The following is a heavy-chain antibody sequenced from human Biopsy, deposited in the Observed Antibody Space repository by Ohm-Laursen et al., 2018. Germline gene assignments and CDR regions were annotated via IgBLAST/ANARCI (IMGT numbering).Heavy chain of an antibody. V-gene: IGHV4-59*12. Sequence: SDTLSLTWAVSGGSISSFYWTWIRQPPGKGPEWIGDISDSGSTNYKPSLDSRVDISADTSKNQFSLNLYSVTAADTAVYFCARGLPRIAPMVRGRRTWFDPWGQGTLVTVSS. J-gene: IGHJ5*02. CDR1: GGSISSFY. D-gene: IGHD3-10*01. CDR2: ISDSGST. CDR3: ARGLPRIAPMVRGRRTWFDP.